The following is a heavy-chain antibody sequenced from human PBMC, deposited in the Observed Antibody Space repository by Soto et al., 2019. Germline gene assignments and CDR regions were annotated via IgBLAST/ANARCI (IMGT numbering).Heavy chain of an antibody. V-gene: IGHV3-11*06. CDR1: GFTFSDYY. D-gene: IGHD6-13*01. CDR3: ARAYSSSWYVVDY. CDR2: ISSSSSYT. J-gene: IGHJ4*02. Sequence: PGGSLRLSCAASGFTFSDYYMSWIRQAPGKGLEWVSYISSSSSYTNYADSVKGRFTTSRDNAKNSLYLQMNSLRAEDTAVYYCARAYSSSWYVVDYWGQGTLVTV.